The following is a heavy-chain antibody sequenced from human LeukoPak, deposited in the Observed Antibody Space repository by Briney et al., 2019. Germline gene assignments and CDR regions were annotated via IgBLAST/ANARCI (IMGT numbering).Heavy chain of an antibody. CDR2: MNPNSGNT. V-gene: IGHV1-8*01. D-gene: IGHD3-10*01. Sequence: ASVKVSCKASGYTFTSYDINWVRQATGQGLEWMGWMNPNSGNTGYAQKFQGRVTMTRNTSISTAYMELSSLRSEDTAVYYCARARRRGYGSGSHRPTLYYFDYWGQGTLVAVSS. CDR3: ARARRRGYGSGSHRPTLYYFDY. CDR1: GYTFTSYD. J-gene: IGHJ4*02.